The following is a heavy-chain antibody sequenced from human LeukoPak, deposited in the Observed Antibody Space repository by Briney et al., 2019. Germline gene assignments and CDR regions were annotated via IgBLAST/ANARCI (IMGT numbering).Heavy chain of an antibody. D-gene: IGHD2-15*01. V-gene: IGHV3-7*01. CDR1: GFSFSTYW. Sequence: PGGSLRLSCAASGFSFSTYWMSWVRQAPGKGLEWVANINQNGTEKYYVGSVEGRFTISRDNAKNSLYLQMNSLRAEDTAVYYCARVVVVAANSPSDYWGQGTLVTVSS. J-gene: IGHJ4*02. CDR2: INQNGTEK. CDR3: ARVVVVAANSPSDY.